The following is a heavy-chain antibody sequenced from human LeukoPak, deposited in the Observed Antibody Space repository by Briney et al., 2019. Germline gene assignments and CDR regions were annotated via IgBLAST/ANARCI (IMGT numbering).Heavy chain of an antibody. V-gene: IGHV1-2*02. CDR2: INPNSGGT. J-gene: IGHJ2*01. Sequence: ASVKVSCKASGYTFTGYYMHWVRQAPGQGLEWMGWINPNSGGTNYAQKFQGRVTMTRDTSISTAYMELNRLTSDDTAVYYCARKYYYDSSGHWYFDLWGRGTLVTVSS. CDR1: GYTFTGYY. D-gene: IGHD3-22*01. CDR3: ARKYYYDSSGHWYFDL.